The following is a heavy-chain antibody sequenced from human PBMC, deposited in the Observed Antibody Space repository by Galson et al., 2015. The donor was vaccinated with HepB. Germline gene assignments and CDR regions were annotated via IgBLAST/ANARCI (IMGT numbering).Heavy chain of an antibody. J-gene: IGHJ5*02. CDR1: GYTFTGYS. D-gene: IGHD6-13*01. V-gene: IGHV1-2*06. CDR2: INPNSGGT. Sequence: SVKVSCKASGYTFTGYSMHWVRQAPGQGLEWMGRINPNSGGTNYAQKFQGRVTMTRDTSISTAYMELSRLRSDDTAVYYCAIPWGSSWRYNWFDPWGQGTLVTVSS. CDR3: AIPWGSSWRYNWFDP.